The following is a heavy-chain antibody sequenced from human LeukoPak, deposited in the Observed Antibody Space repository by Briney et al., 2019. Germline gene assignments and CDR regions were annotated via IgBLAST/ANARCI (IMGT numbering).Heavy chain of an antibody. Sequence: ASVKVSCKASGYTFTSYGISWVRQAPGQGLEWMGWISAYNGNTNYAQKPQGRVTMTTDTSTSTAYMELRSLRSDDTAVYYCASARAGYFDWLLNYWGQGTLVTVSS. J-gene: IGHJ4*02. CDR1: GYTFTSYG. D-gene: IGHD3-9*01. V-gene: IGHV1-18*01. CDR2: ISAYNGNT. CDR3: ASARAGYFDWLLNY.